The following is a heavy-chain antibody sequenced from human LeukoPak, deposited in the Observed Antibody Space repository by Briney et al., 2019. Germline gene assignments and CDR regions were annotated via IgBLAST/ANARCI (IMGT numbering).Heavy chain of an antibody. CDR1: GGSISSYY. Sequence: PSETLSLTCTVSGGSISSYYWSWIRQPAGKGLEWIGHIYTSGSTNYNPSLKSRITMSVDTSKNQFSLKLSSVTAADTAVYYCARVMAWSTSNYYYYMDVWGKGTTVTVSS. D-gene: IGHD2-2*01. V-gene: IGHV4-4*07. CDR3: ARVMAWSTSNYYYYMDV. J-gene: IGHJ6*03. CDR2: IYTSGST.